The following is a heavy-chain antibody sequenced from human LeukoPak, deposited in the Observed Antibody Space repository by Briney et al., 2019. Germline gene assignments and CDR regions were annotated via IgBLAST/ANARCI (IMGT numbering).Heavy chain of an antibody. Sequence: SETLSLTCTVSGASFSNDYWSWVRQAPGKGPEWIGYIYHNGRTNYSPSLKSRITMSIDTSQKKFSLKVISVTAADTAVYYCARASEGIGYFDTWGRGSLVTVSS. CDR3: ARASEGIGYFDT. J-gene: IGHJ4*02. D-gene: IGHD3-16*01. CDR1: GASFSNDY. CDR2: IYHNGRT. V-gene: IGHV4-59*01.